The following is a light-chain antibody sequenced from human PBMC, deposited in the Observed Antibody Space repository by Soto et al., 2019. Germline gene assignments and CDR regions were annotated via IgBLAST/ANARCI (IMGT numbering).Light chain of an antibody. CDR3: LQHNTFPRT. J-gene: IGKJ1*01. V-gene: IGKV1-5*01. Sequence: DIQMTQYPSTLSASVGDRVTITCRASQSISTWLAWYQQKPGKAPNLLIYAASSLQSGVPSRFNGSGSGTEFTLTISSLQPEDFATYYCLQHNTFPRTFGQGTKVDIK. CDR2: AAS. CDR1: QSISTW.